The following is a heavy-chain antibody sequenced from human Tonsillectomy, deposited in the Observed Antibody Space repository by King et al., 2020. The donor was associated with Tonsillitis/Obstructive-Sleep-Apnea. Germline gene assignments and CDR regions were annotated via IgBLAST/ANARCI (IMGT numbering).Heavy chain of an antibody. CDR3: ARGPETYYETFDY. D-gene: IGHD1-26*01. CDR2: TYYRSKWFN. J-gene: IGHJ4*02. CDR1: GDTVSSNSAA. V-gene: IGHV6-1*01. Sequence: VQLPQSGPGLVKPSQTLSLTCAISGDTVSSNSAAWSWIRQSPSRGLEWLGRTYYRSKWFNDYALSVKSRITINPDTSKNQFSLQLSSVTPEDTAVYYCARGPETYYETFDYWGQGTLVTVSS.